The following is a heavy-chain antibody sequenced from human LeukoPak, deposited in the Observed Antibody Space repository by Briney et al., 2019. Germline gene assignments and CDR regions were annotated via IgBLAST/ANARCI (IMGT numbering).Heavy chain of an antibody. Sequence: GGSLRLSCAASGFTFSSYRMNWVRQAPGKGLEWVSSISSSSSYIYYADSVKGRFTISRDNAKNSLYLQMNSLRAEDTAVYYCARHSSSKYYFDYWGQGTLVTVSS. CDR1: GFTFSSYR. J-gene: IGHJ4*02. V-gene: IGHV3-21*01. D-gene: IGHD6-6*01. CDR3: ARHSSSKYYFDY. CDR2: ISSSSSYI.